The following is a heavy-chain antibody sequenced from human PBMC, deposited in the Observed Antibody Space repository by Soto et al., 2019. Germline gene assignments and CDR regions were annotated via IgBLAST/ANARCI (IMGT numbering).Heavy chain of an antibody. CDR1: GFTFSKYS. CDR3: ATTASRDY. D-gene: IGHD4-4*01. Sequence: PGGSLRLSCAASGFTFSKYSMNWVRQAPGMGLEWISYISNSSRTIYHADSVKGRFTISRDNAKNSLYLQMNSLRAEDTAVYYCATTASRDYWGQGTLVTVSS. J-gene: IGHJ4*02. CDR2: ISNSSRTI. V-gene: IGHV3-48*01.